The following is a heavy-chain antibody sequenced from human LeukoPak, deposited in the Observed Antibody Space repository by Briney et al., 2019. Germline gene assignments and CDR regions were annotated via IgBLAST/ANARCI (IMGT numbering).Heavy chain of an antibody. Sequence: RASVKVSCKASGGTFSSYAISWVRQAPGQGLEWMGWISAYNGNTNYAQKLQGRVTMTTDTSTSTAYMELRSLRSDDTAVYYCARVPYTTMIVVVISHFDYWGQGTLVTVSS. D-gene: IGHD3-22*01. CDR2: ISAYNGNT. V-gene: IGHV1-18*01. CDR3: ARVPYTTMIVVVISHFDY. CDR1: GGTFSSYA. J-gene: IGHJ4*02.